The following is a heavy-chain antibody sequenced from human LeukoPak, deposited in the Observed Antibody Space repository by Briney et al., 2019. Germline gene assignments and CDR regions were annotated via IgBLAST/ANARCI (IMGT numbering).Heavy chain of an antibody. D-gene: IGHD6-19*01. V-gene: IGHV4-34*01. CDR2: INHSGST. Sequence: PSETLSLTCAVYGGSFSGYYWSWIRQPPGKGLEWIGEINHSGSTNYNPSLKSRVTISVDTSKNQFSLKLSSVTAADTAVYYCARDCLAVAGFDYWGQGTLVTVSS. J-gene: IGHJ4*02. CDR1: GGSFSGYY. CDR3: ARDCLAVAGFDY.